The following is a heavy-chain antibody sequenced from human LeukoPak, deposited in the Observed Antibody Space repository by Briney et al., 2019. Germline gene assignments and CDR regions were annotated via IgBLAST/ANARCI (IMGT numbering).Heavy chain of an antibody. CDR1: GASISNYY. CDR2: IFTTGST. D-gene: IGHD1-14*01. J-gene: IGHJ6*03. Sequence: PSETLSLTCTVSGASISNYYRSWIRQPAGKGLEWIGRIFTTGSTDYNPSLKSRVAMSRDKSKNQLFLDLTSVTAADTAIYYCARASDNILSYYYHMDLWGKGITVTVSS. CDR3: ARASDNILSYYYHMDL. V-gene: IGHV4-4*07.